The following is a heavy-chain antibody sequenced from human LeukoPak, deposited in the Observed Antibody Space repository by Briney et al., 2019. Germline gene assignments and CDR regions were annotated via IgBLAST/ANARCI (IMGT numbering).Heavy chain of an antibody. J-gene: IGHJ4*02. V-gene: IGHV1-2*02. CDR1: GYTFTVYY. CDR2: INPNSGGT. D-gene: IGHD2-21*02. CDR3: ARDLSYCGGDCYPRADY. Sequence: ASVKVSCKASGYTFTVYYMHWVRQAPGQGLEWMGWINPNSGGTNYAQKFQGRVTMTRDTSISTAYMELSRLRSDDTAVYYCARDLSYCGGDCYPRADYWGQGTLVTVSS.